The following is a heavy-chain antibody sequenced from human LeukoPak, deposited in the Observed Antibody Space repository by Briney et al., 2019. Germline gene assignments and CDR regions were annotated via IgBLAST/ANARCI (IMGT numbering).Heavy chain of an antibody. J-gene: IGHJ4*02. CDR2: ISSSSSYI. CDR1: GFTFSSYA. D-gene: IGHD2-2*01. V-gene: IGHV3-21*01. CDR3: ARDMDGIVVVPAASAGTSDY. Sequence: GGSLRLSCAASGFTFSSYAMNWVRQAPGKGLEWVSSISSSSSYIYYADSVKGRFTISRDNAKNSLYLQMNSLRAEDTAVYYCARDMDGIVVVPAASAGTSDYWGQGTRVTVSS.